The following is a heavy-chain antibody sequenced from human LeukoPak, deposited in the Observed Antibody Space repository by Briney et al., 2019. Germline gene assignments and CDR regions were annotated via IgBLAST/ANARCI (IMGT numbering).Heavy chain of an antibody. D-gene: IGHD5-18*01. CDR3: ARRLVVDTDESFDY. CDR2: ISSSSSYI. V-gene: IGHV3-21*01. Sequence: GGSLRLSCAASGFTFSSYSMNWVRQAPGKGLEWVSSISSSSSYIYYADSVKGRFTISRDNAKNSLYLQMNSLRAEDTAVYYCARRLVVDTDESFDYWGQGTLVTVYS. J-gene: IGHJ4*02. CDR1: GFTFSSYS.